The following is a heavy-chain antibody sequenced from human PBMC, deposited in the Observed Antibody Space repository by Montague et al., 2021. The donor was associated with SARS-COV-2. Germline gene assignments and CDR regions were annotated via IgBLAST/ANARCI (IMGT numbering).Heavy chain of an antibody. V-gene: IGHV4-61*02. J-gene: IGHJ4*02. Sequence: TLSLTSTVSGGSISRGYYYWSWIRLPAGKGLEWIGRIYRSGSPNYNPSLESRVVLSVDTSRNQFSMKMTSVTAADTAMYYCARGVDTVVVTVTGGFDSWGQGTLVIVSS. CDR1: GGSISRGYYY. D-gene: IGHD5-18*01. CDR2: IYRSGSP. CDR3: ARGVDTVVVTVTGGFDS.